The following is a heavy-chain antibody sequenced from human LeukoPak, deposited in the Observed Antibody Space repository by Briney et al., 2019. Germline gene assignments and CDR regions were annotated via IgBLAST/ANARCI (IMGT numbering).Heavy chain of an antibody. CDR2: ISWDGTT. V-gene: IGHV3-43*01. D-gene: IGHD3-22*01. CDR3: VKDLSYESSGHVLEY. J-gene: IGHJ4*02. CDR1: GFTFEDYT. Sequence: GGSLRLSCVASGFTFEDYTTHWVRQAPGKTLEWVSLISWDGTTYYTDSVKGRSTISRDNSKNSLYLQMDTLRSEDTAFYYCVKDLSYESSGHVLEYWGQGTLVTVSS.